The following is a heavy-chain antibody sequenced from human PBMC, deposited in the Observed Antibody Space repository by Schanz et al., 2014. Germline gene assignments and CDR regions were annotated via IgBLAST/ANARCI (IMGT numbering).Heavy chain of an antibody. CDR3: ARKVVATIGGYYDN. Sequence: EVQLLESGGGLIQPGGSLRLSCAASGFTFGDYAMTWVRQAPGKGLEWVSYITYNGGTIYYADSVRGRFTISRDNAENTLFLQMNSLRAEDTAVYYCARKVVATIGGYYDNWGQGTLXIVSS. D-gene: IGHD5-12*01. CDR2: ITYNGGTI. CDR1: GFTFGDYA. V-gene: IGHV3-23*01. J-gene: IGHJ4*02.